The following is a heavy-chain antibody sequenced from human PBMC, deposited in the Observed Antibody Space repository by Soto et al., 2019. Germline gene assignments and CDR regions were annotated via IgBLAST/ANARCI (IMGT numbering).Heavy chain of an antibody. CDR2: IYGSGST. D-gene: IGHD3-3*01. CDR1: GGAIGSHY. V-gene: IGHV4-4*07. Sequence: ETLSLTCTISGGAIGSHYWTWIRQPAGKGLEWIGRIYGSGSTKYNPSLQSRVTMSLDTSKNQFSLRLESVTAADTAVYYCARGQRFSDWFDPWGQGTLVTVSS. CDR3: ARGQRFSDWFDP. J-gene: IGHJ5*02.